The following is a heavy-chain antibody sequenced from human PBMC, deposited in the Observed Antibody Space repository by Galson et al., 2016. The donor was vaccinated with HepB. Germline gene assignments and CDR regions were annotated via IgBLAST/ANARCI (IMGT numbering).Heavy chain of an antibody. CDR1: GFTFNNYG. CDR2: ISRSGDST. V-gene: IGHV3-23*01. D-gene: IGHD2-2*01. Sequence: SLRLSCAAFGFTFNNYGMTWVRQAPGKGLEVVSSISRSGDSTDYADSVKGRFIISRDNTKNTLSLQMNSLRAEDTAVYYCVQGSTAPAVWGKGTTVTVSS. J-gene: IGHJ6*04. CDR3: VQGSTAPAV.